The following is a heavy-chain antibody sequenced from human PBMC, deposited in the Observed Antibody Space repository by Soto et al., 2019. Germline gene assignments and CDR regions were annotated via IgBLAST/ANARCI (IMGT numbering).Heavy chain of an antibody. J-gene: IGHJ4*02. CDR3: ARHAFGGSGSFYCDF. D-gene: IGHD6-19*01. Sequence: PGESLKISCKGSGYSFTSNWISGVRQMPGKALEWLGRIDPNDSSTNYNPSLQGHVTISADRYRSTAYVQWSSLKASDSAMYYCARHAFGGSGSFYCDFWGQGTLVTVSS. V-gene: IGHV5-10-1*01. CDR2: IDPNDSST. CDR1: GYSFTSNW.